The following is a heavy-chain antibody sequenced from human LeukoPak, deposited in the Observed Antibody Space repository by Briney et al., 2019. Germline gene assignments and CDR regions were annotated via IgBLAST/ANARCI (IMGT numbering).Heavy chain of an antibody. CDR2: IGTAGDT. V-gene: IGHV3-13*01. J-gene: IGHJ6*02. D-gene: IGHD1-1*01. CDR1: GFTFSSYD. Sequence: GGSLRLSCAASGFTFSSYDMHWVRQATGKGLEWVSAIGTAGDTYYPGSVKGRFTVSRENAKNSLYLQMNSLRAGDTAVYYCARGLERRPFYYYYYGMDVWGQGTTVTVSS. CDR3: ARGLERRPFYYYYYGMDV.